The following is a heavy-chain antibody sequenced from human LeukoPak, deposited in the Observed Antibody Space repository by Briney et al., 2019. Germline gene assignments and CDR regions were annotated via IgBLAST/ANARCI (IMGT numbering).Heavy chain of an antibody. V-gene: IGHV3-7*01. D-gene: IGHD1-14*01. Sequence: GGSLRLSCAASGFTFTKYWMTWVRQAPGKGLEWVGNIKQDGSDKNYMDSVKGRFTISRDNTKNSVYLQMSSLRAEDTAVYYCAREVWGPEYWSQGTLVTVSS. CDR2: IKQDGSDK. CDR1: GFTFTKYW. J-gene: IGHJ4*02. CDR3: AREVWGPEY.